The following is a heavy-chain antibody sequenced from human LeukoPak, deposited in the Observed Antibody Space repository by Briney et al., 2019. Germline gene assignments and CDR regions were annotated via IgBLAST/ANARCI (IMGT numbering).Heavy chain of an antibody. CDR3: ARDWDTAMVTVVDY. V-gene: IGHV3-7*01. J-gene: IGHJ4*02. Sequence: GGSLRLSCAASGFTFSSYWMTWVRQAPGKGLEWVANIKLDVSETYYVDSVRGRFTISRDNAKNSLHLQMNSLRAEDTAVYYCARDWDTAMVTVVDYWGQGTLVTVSS. CDR1: GFTFSSYW. D-gene: IGHD5-18*01. CDR2: IKLDVSET.